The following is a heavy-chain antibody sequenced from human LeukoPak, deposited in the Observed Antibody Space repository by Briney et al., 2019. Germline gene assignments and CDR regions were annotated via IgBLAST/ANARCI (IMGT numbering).Heavy chain of an antibody. Sequence: ASVKVSCKASGYTFTGYYMHWVRQAPGQGLEWRGWINPNSGGTNYAQKFQGWVTMTRDTSISTAYMELSRLRSDDTAVYYCATGDMVRGVGTFNWGQGTLVTVSS. D-gene: IGHD3-10*01. V-gene: IGHV1-2*04. J-gene: IGHJ4*02. CDR2: INPNSGGT. CDR3: ATGDMVRGVGTFN. CDR1: GYTFTGYY.